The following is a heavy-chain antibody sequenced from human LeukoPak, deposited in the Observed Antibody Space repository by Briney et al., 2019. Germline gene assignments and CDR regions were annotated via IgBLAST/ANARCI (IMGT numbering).Heavy chain of an antibody. V-gene: IGHV3-53*01. D-gene: IGHD5-12*01. J-gene: IGHJ6*02. CDR2: IYNGGAT. CDR1: GFIVSNYY. CDR3: WLHYGMDV. Sequence: GGSLRLSCAASGFIVSNYYMNWVRQAPGKGLECVSVIYNGGATYYADSVKGRFTISRDNSKNTLYLQMNSLRAEDTAVYYCWLHYGMDVWGQGTTDTVSS.